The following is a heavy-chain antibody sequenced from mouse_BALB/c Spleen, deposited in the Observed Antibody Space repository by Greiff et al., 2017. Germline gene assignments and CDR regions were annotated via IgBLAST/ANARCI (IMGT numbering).Heavy chain of an antibody. J-gene: IGHJ4*01. CDR1: GYTFTDYA. V-gene: IGHV1S137*01. CDR2: ISTYYGDA. Sequence: QVQLQQSGAELVRPGVSVKISCKGYGYTFTDYAMHWVKQSHAKSLEWIGVISTYYGDASYNQKFKGKATMTVDKSSSTAYMELARLTSEDSAIYYCARGSMITTYYAMDYWGQGTSVTVSS. CDR3: ARGSMITTYYAMDY. D-gene: IGHD2-4*01.